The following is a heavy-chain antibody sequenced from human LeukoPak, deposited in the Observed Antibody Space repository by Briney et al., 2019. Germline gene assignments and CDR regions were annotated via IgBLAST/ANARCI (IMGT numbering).Heavy chain of an antibody. CDR1: GFTFSSYG. D-gene: IGHD5-12*01. CDR3: AKDGFRSHIVATGRGLLSY. CDR2: IRYDGSNR. V-gene: IGHV3-30*02. Sequence: PGRSLRLSCAASGFTFSSYGMHWVRQAPGKGLEWVAFIRYDGSNRYYADSVKGRFTISRDNSKNTVYLQMNRLRGEDTAVYYCAKDGFRSHIVATGRGLLSYWGQGTLVTVSS. J-gene: IGHJ4*02.